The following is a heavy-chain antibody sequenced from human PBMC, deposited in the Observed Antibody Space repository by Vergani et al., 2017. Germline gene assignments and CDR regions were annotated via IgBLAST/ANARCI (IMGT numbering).Heavy chain of an antibody. J-gene: IGHJ4*02. CDR1: GITFWKFG. Sequence: EVDLVESGGGLAQPGGSLRLSCEASGITFWKFGMHWVRQGPGKGLEWVSGISWNSGAVDYADSVRGRFTISRDNSKNTLYLQMNSLRAEDRAVYYCAKGDGYNHGPFDYWGQGTLVTVSS. CDR3: AKGDGYNHGPFDY. CDR2: ISWNSGAV. V-gene: IGHV3-9*01. D-gene: IGHD5-24*01.